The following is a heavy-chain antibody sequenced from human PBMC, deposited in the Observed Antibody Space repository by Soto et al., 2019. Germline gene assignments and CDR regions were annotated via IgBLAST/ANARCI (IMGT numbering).Heavy chain of an antibody. J-gene: IGHJ4*02. Sequence: APDKVSCKASGYTFTSYGITSVRQAPGQGPEWMGWLSAYKAYTNHAPNRQGRVSMTTATATRPANIELCRLRSDDTAVYCCVRLGYCSGGRSYFDYWGQGNLGTV. CDR2: LSAYKAYT. CDR1: GYTFTSYG. D-gene: IGHD2-15*01. CDR3: VRLGYCSGGRSYFDY. V-gene: IGHV1-18*01.